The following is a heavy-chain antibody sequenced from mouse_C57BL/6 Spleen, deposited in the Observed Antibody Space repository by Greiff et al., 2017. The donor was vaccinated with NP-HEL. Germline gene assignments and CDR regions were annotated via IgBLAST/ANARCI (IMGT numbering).Heavy chain of an antibody. CDR3: ARGGGGAWFAY. Sequence: QVQLQQPGAELVRPGSSVKLSCKASGYTFTSYWMHWVKQRPIQGLEWIGNIDPSDSETHYNQKFKDKATLTVDKSSSTAYMQLSSLPSEDSAVYYCARGGGGAWFAYWGQGTLVTVSA. J-gene: IGHJ3*01. CDR1: GYTFTSYW. V-gene: IGHV1-52*01. CDR2: IDPSDSET.